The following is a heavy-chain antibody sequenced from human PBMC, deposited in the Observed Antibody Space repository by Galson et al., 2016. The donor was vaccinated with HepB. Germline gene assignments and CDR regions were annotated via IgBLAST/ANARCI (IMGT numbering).Heavy chain of an antibody. J-gene: IGHJ4*02. CDR3: ARVGHLDFWSGYYVPPFDY. Sequence: TLSLTCLVSGDSISSGGSHWIWIRQHPGKSLEWIGFIYYSGSTYYTPSPKSRVPISVDTSKNQFSLKLSSVTVADTAVYYCARVGHLDFWSGYYVPPFDYWGQGTLVTVSS. CDR2: IYYSGST. D-gene: IGHD3-3*01. V-gene: IGHV4-31*03. CDR1: GDSISSGGSH.